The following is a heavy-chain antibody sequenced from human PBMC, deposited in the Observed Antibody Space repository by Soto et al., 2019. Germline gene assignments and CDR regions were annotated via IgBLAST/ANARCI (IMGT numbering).Heavy chain of an antibody. D-gene: IGHD2-21*02. CDR2: ISAYNGNT. CDR3: ARVYPLCGDCYLYYYYGMDV. V-gene: IGHV1-18*01. Sequence: QVQLVQSGAEVKKPGASVKVSCKASGYTFTSYGISWVRQAPGQGLEWMGWISAYNGNTNYAQKLQGRSNKSNETYPGPSFMGLRRLRSDAQAGELRARVYPLCGDCYLYYYYGMDVWGQGTTVTVSS. J-gene: IGHJ6*02. CDR1: GYTFTSYG.